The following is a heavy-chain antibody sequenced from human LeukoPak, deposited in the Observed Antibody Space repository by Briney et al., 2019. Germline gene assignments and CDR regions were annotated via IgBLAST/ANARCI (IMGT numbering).Heavy chain of an antibody. CDR1: GYTFTSYD. CDR2: MNPNSGNT. Sequence: ASVKVSCKASGYTFTSYDINWVRQATRQGLEWMGWMNPNSGNTGYAQKFQGRVTMTRNTSISTAYMELSSLRSEDTAVYYCARSALPDDAFDIWGQGTMVTVSS. J-gene: IGHJ3*02. D-gene: IGHD1-14*01. CDR3: ARSALPDDAFDI. V-gene: IGHV1-8*01.